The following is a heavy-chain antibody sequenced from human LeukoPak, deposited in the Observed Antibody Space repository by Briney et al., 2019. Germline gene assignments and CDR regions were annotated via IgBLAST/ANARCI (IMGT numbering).Heavy chain of an antibody. J-gene: IGHJ3*02. CDR1: GGSISNYY. V-gene: IGHV4-59*08. CDR2: IFYTGTT. Sequence: SETLSLTCTVSGGSISNYYWSWIRQPPGKGLEWIGYIFYTGTTNYNFSLKSRLTISVDTSKNQFSLRLTSVTAADTAVYYCARHSGYCSSTSCYDDAFDIWGQGTMVTVSS. D-gene: IGHD2-2*01. CDR3: ARHSGYCSSTSCYDDAFDI.